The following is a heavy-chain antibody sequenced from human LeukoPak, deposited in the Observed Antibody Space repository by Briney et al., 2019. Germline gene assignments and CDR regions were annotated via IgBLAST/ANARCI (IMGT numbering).Heavy chain of an antibody. CDR2: ISPKSGGT. Sequence: ASVKVSCKASGYTFNYRNVHWVRQAPGQGLEWMGFISPKSGGTTCARKFQGRVTMTTDTSINTAYMDLSSLRSDDTAVYYCARGSGGWFDPWGQGMLVIVSS. D-gene: IGHD3-10*01. V-gene: IGHV1-2*02. CDR1: GYTFNYRN. J-gene: IGHJ5*02. CDR3: ARGSGGWFDP.